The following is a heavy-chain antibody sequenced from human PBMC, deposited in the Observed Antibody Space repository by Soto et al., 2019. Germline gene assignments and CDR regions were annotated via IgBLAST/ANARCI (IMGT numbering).Heavy chain of an antibody. Sequence: EVQLLESGGGLVQPGGSLRLSCAASGFTFNSYAMTWVRQAPGKGLEWVSAIGTSGTNTYYAGSVKGRFTISRDNSKNTLYLQMNSLRADDTALYYWARGLYYYVMDVWGPGTTVTVSS. V-gene: IGHV3-23*05. J-gene: IGHJ6*02. CDR2: IGTSGTNT. CDR1: GFTFNSYA. CDR3: ARGLYYYVMDV.